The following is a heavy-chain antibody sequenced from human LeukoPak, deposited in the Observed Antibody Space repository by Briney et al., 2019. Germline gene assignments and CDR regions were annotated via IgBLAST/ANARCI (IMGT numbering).Heavy chain of an antibody. Sequence: ASVKVSCKASGYTFTSYYMHWVRQAPGQGLEWMGIINPSGGSASYAQKFQGRVTMTRDTSTSTVYMELSSLRSEDTAVYYCASSTVTTRSFDYWGQGTLVTVSS. CDR1: GYTFTSYY. CDR3: ASSTVTTRSFDY. J-gene: IGHJ4*02. CDR2: INPSGGSA. D-gene: IGHD4-17*01. V-gene: IGHV1-46*01.